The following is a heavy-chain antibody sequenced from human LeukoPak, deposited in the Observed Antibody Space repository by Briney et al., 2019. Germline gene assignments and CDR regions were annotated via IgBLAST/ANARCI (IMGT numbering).Heavy chain of an antibody. CDR3: ARVPLRSGAAAY. V-gene: IGHV4-34*01. CDR1: GGPFSGYY. Sequence: SETLSLTCAVYGGPFSGYYWSWIRHPPGKGLEWIGEINHSGSTNYTPSLKSRVTISVDTSKNQFSLKLSSVTAADTAVYYCARVPLRSGAAAYWGQGTLVTVSS. J-gene: IGHJ4*02. D-gene: IGHD2/OR15-2a*01. CDR2: INHSGST.